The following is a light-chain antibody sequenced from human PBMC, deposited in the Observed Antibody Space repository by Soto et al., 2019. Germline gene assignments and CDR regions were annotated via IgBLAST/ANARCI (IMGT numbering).Light chain of an antibody. V-gene: IGLV1-47*02. CDR2: GTN. CDR3: VAWDDSLRVVL. Sequence: QPVLTQPPSASGTPGQRVTISCSGGRSNIGGYNYVYWFQQYPGTAHKVLVFGTNLRPSGVPDRFSASKSGTSGSLTISVLRFEDEADYYCVAWDDSLRVVLFSGGTKLTVL. J-gene: IGLJ2*01. CDR1: RSNIGGYNY.